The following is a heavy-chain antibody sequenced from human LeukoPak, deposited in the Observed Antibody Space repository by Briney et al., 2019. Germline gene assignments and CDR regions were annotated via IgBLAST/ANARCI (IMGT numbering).Heavy chain of an antibody. CDR1: GFTFSNYW. CDR3: ARGASGYSYG. Sequence: GGSLRLSCAASGFTFSNYWMHWVRQAPGKGLVWVSRINSDGSTTSYADSVKGRFTISRDNARNTLYLQMNSLRAEDTAVYYCARGASGYSYGWGQGTLVTVSS. CDR2: INSDGSTT. V-gene: IGHV3-74*01. J-gene: IGHJ4*02. D-gene: IGHD5-18*01.